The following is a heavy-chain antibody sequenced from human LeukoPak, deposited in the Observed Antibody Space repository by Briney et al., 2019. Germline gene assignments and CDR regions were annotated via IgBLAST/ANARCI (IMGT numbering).Heavy chain of an antibody. CDR1: GYTFTGYY. Sequence: ASVKASCKASGYTFTGYYMHWVRQAPGQGLEWMGRINPNSGGTNYAQKFQGRVTMTKDTSISTGYMELSRLRSDDTAVYYCARAPLGHNWFDPWGQGTLVTVSS. J-gene: IGHJ5*02. CDR3: ARAPLGHNWFDP. D-gene: IGHD3-10*01. V-gene: IGHV1-2*06. CDR2: INPNSGGT.